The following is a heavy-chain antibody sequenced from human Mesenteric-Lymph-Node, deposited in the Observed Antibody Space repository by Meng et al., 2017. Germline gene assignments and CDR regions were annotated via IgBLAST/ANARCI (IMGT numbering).Heavy chain of an antibody. Sequence: QVQLVQSGPEVKKPGDAVKGSCKASGYTFTDFGISWVRQAPGQGLEWMGWISAYNGNRDYAQKFQGRVTMTTDTSTSTTYLELRNLGSDDTAVFYCTRDLGGVPGSFFDFWGQGTLVTVSS. CDR1: GYTFTDFG. J-gene: IGHJ4*02. CDR3: TRDLGGVPGSFFDF. V-gene: IGHV1-18*01. CDR2: ISAYNGNR. D-gene: IGHD6-19*01.